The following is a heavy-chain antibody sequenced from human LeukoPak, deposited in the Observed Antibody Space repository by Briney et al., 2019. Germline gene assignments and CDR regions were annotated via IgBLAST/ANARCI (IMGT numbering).Heavy chain of an antibody. J-gene: IGHJ3*02. Sequence: GGSLRLSCAASGFTVSSNYMSWVRQAPGKGLEWVSVIYSGGSTYYADSVKGRFTISRDNSKNTLYLQMNSLRAEDTAVYYCARSRYSSSWSQAFDIWSQGTMVTVSS. CDR3: ARSRYSSSWSQAFDI. CDR2: IYSGGST. CDR1: GFTVSSNY. V-gene: IGHV3-53*01. D-gene: IGHD6-13*01.